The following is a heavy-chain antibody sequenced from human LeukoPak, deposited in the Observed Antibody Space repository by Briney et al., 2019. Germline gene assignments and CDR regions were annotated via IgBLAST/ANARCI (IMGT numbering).Heavy chain of an antibody. CDR1: GVSFSSYY. D-gene: IGHD3-3*01. V-gene: IGHV4-59*01. CDR2: IFYTGRT. CDR3: ARSTSATMFGVAADY. Sequence: PSETLSHTCTVSGVSFSSYYWSWIRQPPGKGLEWIGYIFYTGRTNYNPSLKSRVTISVDTSKNQFSLNLTSVTTADTAVYYCARSTSATMFGVAADYWGQGTLVTVSS. J-gene: IGHJ4*02.